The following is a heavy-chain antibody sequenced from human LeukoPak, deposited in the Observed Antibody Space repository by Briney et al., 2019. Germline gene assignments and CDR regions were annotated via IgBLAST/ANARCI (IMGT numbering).Heavy chain of an antibody. J-gene: IGHJ3*02. CDR1: GFTCRDYY. CDR3: ARAFNDAFDI. Sequence: PGGYLRYYCAASGFTCRDYYMGWLRQAPGKGREWILYITNSGTTTYIADSVKGRFAISRDNAKSSLYLQMNSLRAEDTAVYYCARAFNDAFDIWGQGTVVTVSS. CDR2: ITNSGTTT. V-gene: IGHV3-11*04.